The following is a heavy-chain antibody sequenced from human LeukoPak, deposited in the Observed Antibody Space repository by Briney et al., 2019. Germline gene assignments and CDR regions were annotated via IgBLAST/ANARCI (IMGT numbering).Heavy chain of an antibody. CDR2: IYYSGST. D-gene: IGHD5-12*01. CDR3: ARGVWIYSY. CDR1: GDSISSSSYY. J-gene: IGHJ4*02. Sequence: PSETLSLTCTVSGDSISSSSYYWGRIRQPPGKGLEWMGSIYYSGSTYYNPSLKSRVTASVDTSKNPFSLKLTSVTAADTAVYYCARGVWIYSYWGQGTLVTVS. V-gene: IGHV4-39*01.